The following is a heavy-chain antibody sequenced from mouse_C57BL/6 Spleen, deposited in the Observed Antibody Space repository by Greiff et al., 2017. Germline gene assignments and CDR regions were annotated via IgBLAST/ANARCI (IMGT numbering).Heavy chain of an antibody. J-gene: IGHJ3*01. D-gene: IGHD1-2*01. CDR2: INPYNGGT. CDR1: GYTFTDYY. Sequence: VQLQQSGPVLVKPGASVKMSCKASGYTFTDYYMNWVKQSHGKSLEWIGVINPYNGGTSYNQKFKGKATLTVDKSSSTAYMELNSLTSEDSAVYYCASSLITTASEGFAYWGQGTLVTVSA. CDR3: ASSLITTASEGFAY. V-gene: IGHV1-19*01.